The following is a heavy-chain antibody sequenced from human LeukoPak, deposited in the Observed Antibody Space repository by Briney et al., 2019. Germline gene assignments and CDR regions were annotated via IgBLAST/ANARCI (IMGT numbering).Heavy chain of an antibody. J-gene: IGHJ2*01. D-gene: IGHD3-16*01. CDR2: ISSTSSYK. V-gene: IGHV3-21*01. CDR1: GFTFRSYS. CDR3: ARDPSSMIWYFDL. Sequence: PGGSLRLSCAASGFTFRSYSMNWVRQAPGQGLEWVSSISSTSSYKYYADSVKGRFTISRDHAKNSLDLQTNSLRDEETAVYYCARDPSSMIWYFDLWGRGTLVTVSS.